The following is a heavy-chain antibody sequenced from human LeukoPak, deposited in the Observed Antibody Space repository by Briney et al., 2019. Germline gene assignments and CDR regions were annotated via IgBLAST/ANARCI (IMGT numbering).Heavy chain of an antibody. CDR1: GFTFDDYA. D-gene: IGHD3-22*01. Sequence: GRSLRLSCAASGFTFDDYAMHWVRQAPGKGLEWVSGISWNSGSIGYAGSVKGRFTISRDNAKNSLYLQMNSLRAEDTALYYCAKDSRSGYYENWFDPWGQGTLVTVSS. CDR2: ISWNSGSI. CDR3: AKDSRSGYYENWFDP. V-gene: IGHV3-9*01. J-gene: IGHJ5*02.